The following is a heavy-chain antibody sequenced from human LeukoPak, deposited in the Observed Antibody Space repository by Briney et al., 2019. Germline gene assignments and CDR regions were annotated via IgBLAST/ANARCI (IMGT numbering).Heavy chain of an antibody. J-gene: IGHJ4*02. CDR2: IYTSGST. V-gene: IGHV4-61*02. CDR3: ARQYSSSSYFDY. Sequence: SQTLSLTCTVSGGSISSGSYYWSWIRQPAGKGLEWIGRIYTSGSTNYNPPLKSRVTISVDTSKNQFSLKLSSVTAAATDVYYCARQYSSSSYFDYWGQGTLVTVSS. CDR1: GGSISSGSYY. D-gene: IGHD6-13*01.